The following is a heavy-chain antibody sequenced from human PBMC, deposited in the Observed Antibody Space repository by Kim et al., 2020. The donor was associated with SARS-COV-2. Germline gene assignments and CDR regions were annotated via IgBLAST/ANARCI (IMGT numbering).Heavy chain of an antibody. V-gene: IGHV3-53*04. J-gene: IGHJ6*02. CDR3: ARAYGSGKSVGADGMDV. Sequence: GGSLRLSCAASGFTVSSNYMSWVRQAPGKGLEWVSVIYSGGSTYYADSVKGRFTISRHNSKNTLYLQMNSLRAEDTAVYYCARAYGSGKSVGADGMDVWGQGTTVTVSS. D-gene: IGHD3-10*01. CDR1: GFTVSSNY. CDR2: IYSGGST.